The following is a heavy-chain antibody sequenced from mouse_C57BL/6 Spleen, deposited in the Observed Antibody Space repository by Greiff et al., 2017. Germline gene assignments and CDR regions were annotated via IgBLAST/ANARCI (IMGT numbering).Heavy chain of an antibody. D-gene: IGHD2-3*01. CDR1: GYAFSSSW. CDR2: IYPGDGDT. V-gene: IGHV1-82*01. Sequence: QVQLQQSGPELVKPGASVKISCKASGYAFSSSWMNWVKQRPGQGLEWIGRIYPGDGDTNYNGKFKGKATLTAAKSSSPAYMQLSSLTSEDSAVYFGARGGVYNGYYYWYSDVWGKGTTVTVAS. J-gene: IGHJ1*03. CDR3: ARGGVYNGYYYWYSDV.